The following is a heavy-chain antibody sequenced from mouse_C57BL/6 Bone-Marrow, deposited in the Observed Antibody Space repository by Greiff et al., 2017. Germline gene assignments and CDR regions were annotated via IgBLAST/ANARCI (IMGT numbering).Heavy chain of an antibody. CDR1: GFNIKDDY. CDR3: TTNWSDY. Sequence: EVQLQESGAELVRPGASVKLSCTASGFNIKDDYMHWVKQTPEQGLEWIGWIDPENGDTEYASKFQGKATITADTSSNTAYLQLSSLTSEDTAVYYCTTNWSDYWGQGTTLTVSS. V-gene: IGHV14-4*01. CDR2: IDPENGDT. J-gene: IGHJ2*01. D-gene: IGHD4-1*01.